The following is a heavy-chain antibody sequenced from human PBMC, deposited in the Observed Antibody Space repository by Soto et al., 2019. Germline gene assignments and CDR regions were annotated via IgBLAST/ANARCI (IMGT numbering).Heavy chain of an antibody. CDR1: GGSFSGYY. CDR2: INHSGST. D-gene: IGHD2-8*01. CDR3: ARGRLRGLIVYAIKDWFDP. Sequence: PSETLSLTCAVYGGSFSGYYWSWIRQPPGKGLEWIGEINHSGSTNYNPSLKSRVTISVDTSKNQFSLKLSSVTAADTAVYYCARGRLRGLIVYAIKDWFDPWGQGTLVTVSS. V-gene: IGHV4-34*01. J-gene: IGHJ5*02.